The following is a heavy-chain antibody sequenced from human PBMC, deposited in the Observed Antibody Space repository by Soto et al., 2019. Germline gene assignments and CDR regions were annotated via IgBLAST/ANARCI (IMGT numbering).Heavy chain of an antibody. V-gene: IGHV1-69*12. Sequence: QVQLVQSGAEVKKPGSSVKVSCKASGGTFSSYAISWVRQAPGQGLEWMGGIIPIFGTANYAQKFQGRVTINADESTSTAYMELSRLRSEDTAVYYCARVETQIERRRRHFWFDPWGQGTLVTVSS. CDR1: GGTFSSYA. CDR3: ARVETQIERRRRHFWFDP. CDR2: IIPIFGTA. D-gene: IGHD1-1*01. J-gene: IGHJ5*02.